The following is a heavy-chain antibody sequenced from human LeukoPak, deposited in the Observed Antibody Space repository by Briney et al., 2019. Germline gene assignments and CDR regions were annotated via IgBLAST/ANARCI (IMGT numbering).Heavy chain of an antibody. J-gene: IGHJ5*02. CDR1: GYSISSGYY. CDR2: IYHSGRT. D-gene: IGHD6-13*01. Sequence: SETLSLTCTVSGYSISSGYYWGWIRQPPGKGLEWIGSIYHSGRTFYNPSLKSRVTISVDTSKNQFSLKLSSVTAADTAVYYCARDSLPGIAAAGNLNWFDPWGQGTLVTVSS. V-gene: IGHV4-38-2*02. CDR3: ARDSLPGIAAAGNLNWFDP.